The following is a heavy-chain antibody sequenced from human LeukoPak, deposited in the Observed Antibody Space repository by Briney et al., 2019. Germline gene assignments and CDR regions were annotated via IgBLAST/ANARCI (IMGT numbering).Heavy chain of an antibody. CDR3: ATEGGGFSSAWYMWDN. CDR2: IYAGGGT. V-gene: IGHV3-53*01. Sequence: GGSLRLFCAASGFTFRSYSMNWLRQSPGRGLEWVSVIYAGGGTFYSDSVKGRFTVSRDDSRNTVHLQMNSLRADDTAVYYCATEGGGFSSAWYMWDNWGQGTLVTVSS. CDR1: GFTFRSYS. D-gene: IGHD6-19*01. J-gene: IGHJ4*02.